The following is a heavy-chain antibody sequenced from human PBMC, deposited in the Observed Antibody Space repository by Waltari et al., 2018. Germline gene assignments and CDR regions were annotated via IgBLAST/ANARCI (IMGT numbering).Heavy chain of an antibody. J-gene: IGHJ4*02. D-gene: IGHD1-26*01. Sequence: QVQLVQSGAEVKKPGASVTVSCKASGYTFTGHYMHWVRQAPGQGLEWMGWINPNSGGTNYAQKFQGRVTMTRDTSISTAYMELSRLRSDDTAVYYCARDLGSYRYYFDYWGQGTLVTVSS. V-gene: IGHV1-2*02. CDR2: INPNSGGT. CDR3: ARDLGSYRYYFDY. CDR1: GYTFTGHY.